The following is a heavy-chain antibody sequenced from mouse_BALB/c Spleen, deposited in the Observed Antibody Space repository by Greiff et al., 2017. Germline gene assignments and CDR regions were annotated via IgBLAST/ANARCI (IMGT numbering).Heavy chain of an antibody. CDR2: IDPANGNT. V-gene: IGHV14-3*02. CDR3: ARPSTVVARYYFDY. CDR1: GFNIKDTY. J-gene: IGHJ2*01. D-gene: IGHD1-1*01. Sequence: EVKLVESGAELVKPGASVKLSCTASGFNIKDTYMHWVKQRPEQGLEWIGRIDPANGNTKYDPKFQGKATITADTSSNTAYLQLSSLTSEDTAVYYCARPSTVVARYYFDYWGQGTTLTVSS.